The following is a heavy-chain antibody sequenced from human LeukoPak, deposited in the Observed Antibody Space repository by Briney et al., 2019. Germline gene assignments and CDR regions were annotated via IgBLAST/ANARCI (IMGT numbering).Heavy chain of an antibody. CDR1: GGSISSYY. V-gene: IGHV4-59*01. D-gene: IGHD6-19*01. CDR2: IYYSGST. CDR3: AREGYSSGWIIDY. Sequence: SETLSLTCTVSGGSISSYYWSWIRQPPGKGLEWIGYIYYSGSTNYNPSLKSRVTISVDTSKNQFSLKLSSVTAADTAVYYCAREGYSSGWIIDYWGQGTLVTVSS. J-gene: IGHJ4*02.